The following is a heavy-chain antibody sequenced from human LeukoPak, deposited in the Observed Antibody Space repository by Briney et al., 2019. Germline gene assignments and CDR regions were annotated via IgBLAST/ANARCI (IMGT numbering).Heavy chain of an antibody. CDR3: ARDLGGPYYFDY. CDR1: GYTFTSYY. V-gene: IGHV1-46*01. D-gene: IGHD2-15*01. Sequence: ASVKVSCKASGYTFTSYYMHWVRQAPGQGLEWMGIINPSGGSTSYAQKFQGRVTMTRDMSTSTVYMELSSLRAEDTAVYYCARDLGGPYYFDYWGQGTLVTVSS. J-gene: IGHJ4*02. CDR2: INPSGGST.